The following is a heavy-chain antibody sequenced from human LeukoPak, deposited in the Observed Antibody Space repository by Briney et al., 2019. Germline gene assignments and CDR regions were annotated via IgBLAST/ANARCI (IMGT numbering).Heavy chain of an antibody. CDR3: AKSGGWALSSPLLDPFTH. D-gene: IGHD3-16*02. CDR2: ISSSGGST. CDR1: GFTFSSFA. Sequence: GSLRLSCAASGFTFSSFAMSWVRQAPGKGLEWVSAISSSGGSTYYADSVKGRFTISRDNFKNTLYLQMNSLRAEDTAVYYCAKSGGWALSSPLLDPFTHWGQGTLVTVSS. J-gene: IGHJ4*02. V-gene: IGHV3-23*01.